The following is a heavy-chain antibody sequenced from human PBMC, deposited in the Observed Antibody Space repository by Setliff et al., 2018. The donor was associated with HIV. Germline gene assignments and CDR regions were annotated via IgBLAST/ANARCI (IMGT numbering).Heavy chain of an antibody. Sequence: ASVKVSCKASGYSLSTYAISWVRQAPGQGLEWMGWIDSNNGNRNFAQKFRGRVTMTTDISTNTAYMEVRSLSFDDTAVYYCVRLTADRTNYYYYMDVRGKGTTVNVS. CDR3: VRLTADRTNYYYYMDV. V-gene: IGHV1-18*01. CDR1: GYSLSTYA. CDR2: IDSNNGNR. J-gene: IGHJ6*03. D-gene: IGHD2-8*01.